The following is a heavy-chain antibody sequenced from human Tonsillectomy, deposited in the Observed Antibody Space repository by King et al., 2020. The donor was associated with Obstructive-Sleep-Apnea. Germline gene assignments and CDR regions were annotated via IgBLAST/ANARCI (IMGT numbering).Heavy chain of an antibody. CDR3: ARERTITMAARRYYYGMDV. CDR1: GFTFSSYW. D-gene: IGHD5-24*01. J-gene: IGHJ6*02. CDR2: IKQDGSEK. Sequence: DVQLVESGGGLVQPGGSLRLSCAASGFTFSSYWMTWVRQAPGKGLEWVANIKQDGSEKYYVDSVKGRFTISRDNAKTSLYLEMNSLRAEDTALYFCARERTITMAARRYYYGMDVWGQGTTVTVSS. V-gene: IGHV3-7*03.